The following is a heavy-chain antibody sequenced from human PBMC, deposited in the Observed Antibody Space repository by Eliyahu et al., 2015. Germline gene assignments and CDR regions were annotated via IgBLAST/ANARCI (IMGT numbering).Heavy chain of an antibody. CDR2: ISYDGSNK. D-gene: IGHD6-6*01. J-gene: IGHJ6*02. V-gene: IGHV3-30-3*01. CDR1: GFTFRSYA. Sequence: QVQLVESGGGVVQPGRSLRLSCXASGFTFRSYAMHWVRQAPGKGXEWVAVISYDGSNKYYADSVKGRFTISRDNSKNTLYLQMNSLRAEDTAVYYCARDMLVPPDYYYYGMDVWGQGTTVTVSS. CDR3: ARDMLVPPDYYYYGMDV.